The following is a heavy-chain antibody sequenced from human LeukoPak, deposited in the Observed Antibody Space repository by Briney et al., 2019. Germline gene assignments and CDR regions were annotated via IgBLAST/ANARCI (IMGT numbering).Heavy chain of an antibody. CDR1: GFMFSSNW. CDR2: IKEDGTET. J-gene: IGHJ3*02. V-gene: IGHV3-7*03. Sequence: GGSLRLSCAASGFMFSSNWMSWVRLAPGKGLEWVANIKEDGTETYYVDSVKGRFTISRDNAKNSLYLQMNSLRVEDTAVYYCAKDYYDSSGYNSDNDALDIWGQGTMVTVSS. CDR3: AKDYYDSSGYNSDNDALDI. D-gene: IGHD3-22*01.